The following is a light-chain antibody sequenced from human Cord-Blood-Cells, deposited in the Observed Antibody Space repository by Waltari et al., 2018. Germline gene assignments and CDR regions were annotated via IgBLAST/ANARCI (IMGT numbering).Light chain of an antibody. CDR1: SSVVGSYNL. J-gene: IGLJ2*01. Sequence: QSALTQPASVSGSPGQSIPLSCTGTSSVVGSYNLVSWYQQHPGKAPKLMIYEGSKRPSGVSNRFAGSKSGNTAFLTISGLQAEDEADYYCCSYAGSSTFVVFGGGTKLTVL. CDR3: CSYAGSSTFVV. V-gene: IGLV2-23*03. CDR2: EGS.